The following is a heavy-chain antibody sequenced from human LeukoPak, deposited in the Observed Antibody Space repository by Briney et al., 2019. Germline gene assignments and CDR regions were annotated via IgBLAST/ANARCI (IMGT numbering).Heavy chain of an antibody. CDR2: INPNSGGT. Sequence: GASVKVSCKASGYTFTGYYMHWVRQAPGQGLEWMGRINPNSGGTNYAQKFQGRVTMTRDTSISTAYMELSRLRSDDTAVYYCARLPGYGDSMGDYWGQGTLVTVSS. J-gene: IGHJ4*02. V-gene: IGHV1-2*06. CDR3: ARLPGYGDSMGDY. CDR1: GYTFTGYY. D-gene: IGHD4-17*01.